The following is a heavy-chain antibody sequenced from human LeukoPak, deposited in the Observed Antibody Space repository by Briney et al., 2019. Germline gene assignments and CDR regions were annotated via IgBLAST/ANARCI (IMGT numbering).Heavy chain of an antibody. CDR3: ARHVLRGNSFHYFDY. J-gene: IGHJ4*02. D-gene: IGHD4-23*01. CDR1: GYSISSGYD. CDR2: IYHSGST. Sequence: SETLSLTCAVSGYSISSGYDWGGIRQPPGNGLEWIGSIYHSGSTYYNPSLKSPVTISVDTAKNQFSLKLSSVTAADTAVYYCARHVLRGNSFHYFDYWGQGTLVTVSS. V-gene: IGHV4-38-2*01.